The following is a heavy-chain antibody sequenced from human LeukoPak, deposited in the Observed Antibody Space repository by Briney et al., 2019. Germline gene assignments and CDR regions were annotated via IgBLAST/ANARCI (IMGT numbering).Heavy chain of an antibody. J-gene: IGHJ3*02. CDR2: IYYSGST. CDR1: GGSISSGDYY. CDR3: ARVTRHDAFDI. Sequence: PSETLSLTCTVSGGSISSGDYYWSWIRQPPGKGLEWIGYIYYSGSTYYNPSLKSRVTISVDTSKNQFSLKLSSVTAAGTAVYYCARVTRHDAFDIWGQGTMVTVSS. V-gene: IGHV4-30-4*01.